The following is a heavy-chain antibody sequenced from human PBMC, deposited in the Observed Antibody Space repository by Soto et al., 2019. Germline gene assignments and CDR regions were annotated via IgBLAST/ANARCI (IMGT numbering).Heavy chain of an antibody. CDR2: INAGNGNT. CDR3: ARTRYSGYVGNSEDPEDYYYGIDV. Sequence: GASVKVSCKASGYTFTSYAMHWVRQAPGQRLEWMGWINAGNGNTKYSQKFQGRVTITRDTSASTAYMELSSLRSEDTAVYYCARTRYSGYVGNSEDPEDYYYGIDVWGQGTPVTVSS. V-gene: IGHV1-3*01. D-gene: IGHD5-12*01. CDR1: GYTFTSYA. J-gene: IGHJ6*02.